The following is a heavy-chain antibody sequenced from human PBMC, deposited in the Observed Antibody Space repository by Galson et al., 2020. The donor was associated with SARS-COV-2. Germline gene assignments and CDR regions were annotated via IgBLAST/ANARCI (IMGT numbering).Heavy chain of an antibody. D-gene: IGHD6-13*01. Sequence: GEPLKISCAASGLTFINYEMNWVRQATGKGLEWISYISDSGTNIYYADSVKGRFTISRDNAKNSVYLQMTSLRAEDTAVYYCASPYLAAASFFGAFDLWGRGTLVTVAS. CDR2: ISDSGTNI. V-gene: IGHV3-48*03. J-gene: IGHJ3*01. CDR3: ASPYLAAASFFGAFDL. CDR1: GLTFINYE.